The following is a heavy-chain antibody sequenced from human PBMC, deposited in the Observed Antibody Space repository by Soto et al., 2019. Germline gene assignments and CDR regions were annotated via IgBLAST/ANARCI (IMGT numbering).Heavy chain of an antibody. CDR2: ISGSGGST. V-gene: IGHV3-23*01. Sequence: PGGSLRLSCAASGFTFSSYAMSWVRQAPGKGLEWVSAISGSGGSTYYADSVKGRFTISRDNSKNTLYLQMNSLRAEDTAVYYCAKTGYSGSYYSTVLDYWGQGTLVTVSS. CDR1: GFTFSSYA. J-gene: IGHJ4*02. D-gene: IGHD1-26*01. CDR3: AKTGYSGSYYSTVLDY.